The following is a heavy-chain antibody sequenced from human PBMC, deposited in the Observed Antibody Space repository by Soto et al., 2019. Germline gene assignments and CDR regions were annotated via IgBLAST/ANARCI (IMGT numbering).Heavy chain of an antibody. D-gene: IGHD2-2*01. Sequence: ASVKVSCKGFGYSFMKYGINWVRQAPGQGLEWVGWISPYSGYTHSAQKFHGRLTLTTDTAVSTAYMELRILRSADTALYYCAXEASVLIPAAQPSRFDSWGQGTLVTVSS. V-gene: IGHV1-18*01. CDR2: ISPYSGYT. J-gene: IGHJ4*02. CDR3: AXEASVLIPAAQPSRFDS. CDR1: GYSFMKYG.